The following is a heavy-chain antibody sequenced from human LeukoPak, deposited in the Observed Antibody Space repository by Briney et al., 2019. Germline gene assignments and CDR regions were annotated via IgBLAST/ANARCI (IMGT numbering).Heavy chain of an antibody. J-gene: IGHJ4*02. Sequence: SETLSLTCAVYGGSFSGYYWSWIRQPPGKGLEWIGEINHSGTTNYNPSLKSRVTISVDTSKNQFSLKLSSVTAADTAVYYCARHIYYFDSWGQGTLVTVSS. CDR1: GGSFSGYY. CDR2: INHSGTT. D-gene: IGHD2-21*01. CDR3: ARHIYYFDS. V-gene: IGHV4-34*01.